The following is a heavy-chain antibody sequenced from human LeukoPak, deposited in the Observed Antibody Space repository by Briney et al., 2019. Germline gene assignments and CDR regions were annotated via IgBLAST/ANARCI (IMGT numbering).Heavy chain of an antibody. CDR2: IYSGGST. CDR3: ARERPGMDYMDV. V-gene: IGHV3-53*01. CDR1: GFTFSYYT. J-gene: IGHJ6*03. Sequence: GGSLRLSCAASGFTFSYYTMSWVRQAPGKGLEWVSVIYSGGSTYYADSVKGRFTISRDNSKNTLYLQMNSLRAEDTAVYYCARERPGMDYMDVWGKGTTVTVSS.